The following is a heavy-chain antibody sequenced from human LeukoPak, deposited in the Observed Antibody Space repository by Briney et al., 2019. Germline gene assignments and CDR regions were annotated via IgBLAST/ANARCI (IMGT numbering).Heavy chain of an antibody. J-gene: IGHJ3*02. Sequence: GGSLRLSCAASGFTFSSYSMNWVRQAPGKGLEWVSGINWNGGSTGYADSVKGRFTISRDNAKNSLYLQMNSLRAEDTALYYCARTRLPELPDFWSGYYTWSNAFDIWGQGTMVTVSS. V-gene: IGHV3-20*04. CDR3: ARTRLPELPDFWSGYYTWSNAFDI. D-gene: IGHD3-3*01. CDR1: GFTFSSYS. CDR2: INWNGGST.